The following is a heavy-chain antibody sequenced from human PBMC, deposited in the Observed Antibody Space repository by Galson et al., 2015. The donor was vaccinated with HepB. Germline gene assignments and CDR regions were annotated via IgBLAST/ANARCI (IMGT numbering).Heavy chain of an antibody. Sequence: SVKVSCKASGYTFTSYAMNWVRQAPGQGLEWMGWINTNTGNPTYAQGFTRRFVFSLDTSVSTAYLQISSLKAEDTAVYYCARVRLRWLGRGNWFDPRGQGTLVTVSS. CDR2: INTNTGNP. J-gene: IGHJ5*02. V-gene: IGHV7-4-1*02. CDR1: GYTFTSYA. D-gene: IGHD4-23*01. CDR3: ARVRLRWLGRGNWFDP.